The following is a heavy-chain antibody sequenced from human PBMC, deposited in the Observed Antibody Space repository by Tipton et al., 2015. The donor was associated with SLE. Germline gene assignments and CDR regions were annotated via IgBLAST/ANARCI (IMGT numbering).Heavy chain of an antibody. D-gene: IGHD6-13*01. J-gene: IGHJ2*01. CDR2: VYNSGTS. Sequence: TLSLTCTVSGGSIGNNQWSWIRQPAGRGLEWIGRVYNSGTSRYNPSLKSRVVVAMDASKNQVSLKLRSVTAADTAVYYCARDRRLIAAPSFWWYFDLWGRGTLVTVSS. CDR1: GGSIGNNQ. CDR3: ARDRRLIAAPSFWWYFDL. V-gene: IGHV4-4*07.